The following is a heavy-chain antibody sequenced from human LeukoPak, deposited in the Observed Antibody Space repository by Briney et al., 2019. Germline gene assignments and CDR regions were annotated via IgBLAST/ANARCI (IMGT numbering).Heavy chain of an antibody. V-gene: IGHV1-2*02. D-gene: IGHD1-26*01. CDR2: INSNSGGT. CDR1: GYTFTDSY. CDR3: ARQVIATSTTTHWFDP. Sequence: ASVKVSCKASGYTFTDSYLHWLRQAPGKGLEWMGYINSNSGGTYFAQIFQGRVTMTRDTSTNAAYMELTRLISDDTAVYYCARQVIATSTTTHWFDPWGQGTLVTVSS. J-gene: IGHJ5*02.